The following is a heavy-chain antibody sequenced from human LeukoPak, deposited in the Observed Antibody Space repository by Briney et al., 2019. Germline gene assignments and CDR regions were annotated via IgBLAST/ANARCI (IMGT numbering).Heavy chain of an antibody. D-gene: IGHD3-22*01. CDR2: IYPGDSDT. V-gene: IGHV5-51*01. CDR1: GYRFTIYW. J-gene: IGHJ4*02. CDR3: ARRDSSGYLDY. Sequence: HGKSLKISSKASGYRFTIYWIGWVRQMRGKGLEWMGIIYPGDSDTRYSPSFQGQVTISADKSISTACLQWSSLKASDTAMYYCARRDSSGYLDYWGQGTLVTVSS.